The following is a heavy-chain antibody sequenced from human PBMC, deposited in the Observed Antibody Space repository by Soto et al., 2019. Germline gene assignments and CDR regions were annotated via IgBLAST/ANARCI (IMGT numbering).Heavy chain of an antibody. CDR1: GYKFTNYW. J-gene: IGHJ4*02. D-gene: IGHD2-21*02. Sequence: ASVKVSCKGSGYKFTNYWIGWVRQMPGKGLEWMGTIYPGDSDTRYSPSFQGQVTMSVDKSINTAYLQWSSLKAPDTAMYYCARGPSDRYFFDYWGQGALVTVSS. CDR3: ARGPSDRYFFDY. V-gene: IGHV5-51*01. CDR2: IYPGDSDT.